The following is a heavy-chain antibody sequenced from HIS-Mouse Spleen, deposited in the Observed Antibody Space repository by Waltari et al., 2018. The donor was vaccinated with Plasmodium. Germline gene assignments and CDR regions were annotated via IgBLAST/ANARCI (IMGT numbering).Heavy chain of an antibody. CDR1: GYTFTGYY. Sequence: QVQLVQSGAEVKKPGASVKVSCKASGYTFTGYYMHWVRQAPGQGLEWMGWINPNSGDTSISPAYMELSRLRSDDTAVYYCARVLGYKAAAGTFVEYFQHWGQGTLVTVSS. CDR2: INPNSG. CDR3: ARVLGYKAAAGTFVEYFQH. V-gene: IGHV1-2*02. J-gene: IGHJ1*01. D-gene: IGHD6-13*01.